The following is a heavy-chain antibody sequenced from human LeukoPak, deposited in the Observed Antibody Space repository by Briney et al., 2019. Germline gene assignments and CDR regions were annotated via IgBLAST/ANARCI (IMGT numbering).Heavy chain of an antibody. J-gene: IGHJ3*02. CDR1: GFTFTSSA. CDR3: ARMAWEYYYDSSGYRGAFDI. D-gene: IGHD3-22*01. Sequence: SVKVSCKASGFTFTSSAMQWVRQARGQRLEWIGWIVVASGNTNYAQKFQGRVTMTRDMSTSTVYMELSSLRSEDTAVYYCARMAWEYYYDSSGYRGAFDIWGQGTMVTVSS. CDR2: IVVASGNT. V-gene: IGHV1-58*02.